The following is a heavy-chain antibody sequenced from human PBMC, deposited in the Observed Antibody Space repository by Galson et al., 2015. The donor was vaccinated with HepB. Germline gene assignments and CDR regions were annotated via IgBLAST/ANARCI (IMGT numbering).Heavy chain of an antibody. V-gene: IGHV1-18*04. CDR1: GYTFTSYG. Sequence: SVKVSCKASGYTFTSYGISWVRQAPGQGLEWMGWISAYNGNTSYAQKLQGRVTMTTDTSTGTAYMELRSLRSDDTAVYYCARDPRDSAYGMDVWGQGTTVTVSS. J-gene: IGHJ6*02. D-gene: IGHD1-26*01. CDR2: ISAYNGNT. CDR3: ARDPRDSAYGMDV.